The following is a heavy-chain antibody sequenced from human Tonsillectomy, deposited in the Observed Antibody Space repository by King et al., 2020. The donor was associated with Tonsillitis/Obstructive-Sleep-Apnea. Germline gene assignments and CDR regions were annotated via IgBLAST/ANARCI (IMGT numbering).Heavy chain of an antibody. CDR1: EYIFTGYY. D-gene: IGHD3-3*01. CDR3: ARDTRIWSGYSEVDV. V-gene: IGHV1-2*02. CDR2: INPFNSVT. J-gene: IGHJ6*02. Sequence: QVQLVESGAEVKKPGASVKVSCKASEYIFTGYYIHWVRQAPGQGLEWIGWINPFNSVTYYAQKFQGRVTMTSDTSISTAYMELIRLTSDDTAMYYCARDTRIWSGYSEVDVWGQGTTVTVSS.